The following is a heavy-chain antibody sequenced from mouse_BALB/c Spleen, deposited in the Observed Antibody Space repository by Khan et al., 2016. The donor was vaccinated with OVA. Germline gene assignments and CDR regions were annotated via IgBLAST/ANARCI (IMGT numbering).Heavy chain of an antibody. Sequence: EVKLMESGGGLVKPGGSLKLSCAPSGFAFSSYDMSWVRQTPEKRLEWVATISSTGIYTYYPACVKGRITIYRDNARHTLYLQMSSQRSEDTALYYCARPSYYGNPWFTYWGQGTLVTVSA. CDR3: ARPSYYGNPWFTY. CDR2: ISSTGIYT. V-gene: IGHV5-9*02. CDR1: GFAFSSYD. J-gene: IGHJ3*01. D-gene: IGHD2-10*01.